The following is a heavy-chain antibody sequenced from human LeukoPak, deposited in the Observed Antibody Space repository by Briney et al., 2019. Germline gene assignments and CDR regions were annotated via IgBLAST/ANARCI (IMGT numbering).Heavy chain of an antibody. D-gene: IGHD3-10*01. V-gene: IGHV1-69*13. CDR1: GGTFSTNP. CDR2: NIPMFRKV. CDR3: AGGEGQFLVPPDY. Sequence: GASVKVSCKASGGTFSTNPISWVRQAPGQGLEWMGGNIPMFRKVNYAQKFQDRITITADESTSTAYLELSSLTADDTAVYYCAGGEGQFLVPPDYWGQGTLVTVSS. J-gene: IGHJ4*02.